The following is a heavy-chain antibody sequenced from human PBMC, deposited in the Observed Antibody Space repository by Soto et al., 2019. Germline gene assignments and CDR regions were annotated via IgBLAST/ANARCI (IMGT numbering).Heavy chain of an antibody. CDR3: ARVKATLYRHCCFDY. V-gene: IGHV4-30-4*01. D-gene: IGHD5-12*01. J-gene: IGHJ4*02. CDR2: IFYTGST. Sequence: PSETLSLTCSVSGGTINSGDYFWSWIRQPPGKGLEWIGSIFYTGSTYYSPSLKSRASMSMDTSKNLFPLSLRSLTAADTAVYFCARVKATLYRHCCFDYWGQGTPVTVSS. CDR1: GGTINSGDYF.